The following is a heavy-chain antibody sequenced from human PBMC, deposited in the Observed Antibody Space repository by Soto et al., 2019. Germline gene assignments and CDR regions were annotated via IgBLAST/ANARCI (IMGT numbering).Heavy chain of an antibody. CDR2: IYPGDSDT. CDR3: ASHVGSYGVHYGMDV. Sequence: EVQLVQSGAEVQKPGESLKISCKGSGYSFTSYWIGWVRQMPEKGLEWMGIIYPGDSDTRYSPSFQGQVTISADKSISTAYLQWSSLKASDTAMYYCASHVGSYGVHYGMDVWGQGTTVTVSS. D-gene: IGHD3-10*01. V-gene: IGHV5-51*01. CDR1: GYSFTSYW. J-gene: IGHJ6*02.